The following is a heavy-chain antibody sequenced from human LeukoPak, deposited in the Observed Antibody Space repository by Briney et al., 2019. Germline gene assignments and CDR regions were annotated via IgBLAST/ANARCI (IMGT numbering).Heavy chain of an antibody. V-gene: IGHV4-34*12. D-gene: IGHD2-8*01. CDR3: ARGILVKVYAAFDY. CDR2: IIHTGRT. J-gene: IGHJ4*02. Sequence: SETLSLTCAVSGGGSFSDYYWTWIRQSPGKGLEWIGEIIHTGRTNYSPSLKSRLTISVDTSKNQLSLKLNSVTAADTAVYFCARGILVKVYAAFDYWGQGTLVAVSS. CDR1: GGGSFSDYY.